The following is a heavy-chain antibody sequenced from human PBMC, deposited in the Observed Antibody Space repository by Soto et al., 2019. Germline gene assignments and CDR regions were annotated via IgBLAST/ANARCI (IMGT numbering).Heavy chain of an antibody. CDR3: ASTIFGVVHY. CDR1: GGSFSGYY. CDR2: INHSGST. Sequence: ASETLSLTCAVYGGSFSGYYWSWIRQPPGKGLEWIGEINHSGSTNYNPSLKSRVTISVDTSKNQFSLKLSSVTAADTAVYYCASTIFGVVHYWGQGTLVTVSS. J-gene: IGHJ4*02. D-gene: IGHD3-3*01. V-gene: IGHV4-34*01.